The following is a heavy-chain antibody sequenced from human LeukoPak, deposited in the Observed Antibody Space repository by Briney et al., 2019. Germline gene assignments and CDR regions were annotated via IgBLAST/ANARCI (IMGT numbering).Heavy chain of an antibody. J-gene: IGHJ6*02. D-gene: IGHD7-27*01. CDR3: AREYPGVYGMDV. CDR1: GGSISSYY. CDR2: IYYSGST. V-gene: IGHV4-59*01. Sequence: SETLSLTCTVSGGSISSYYWSWIRQPPGKGLEWIGYIYYSGSTNYNPSLKSRVTISVDTSKNQFSLKLSSVTAADTAVYHCAREYPGVYGMDVWGQGTTVTVSS.